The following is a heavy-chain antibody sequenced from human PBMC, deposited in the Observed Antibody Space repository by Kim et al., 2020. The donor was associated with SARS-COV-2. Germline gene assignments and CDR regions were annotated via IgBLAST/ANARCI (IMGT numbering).Heavy chain of an antibody. D-gene: IGHD3-16*01. Sequence: GGSLRLFCSASGFSFRSFAMHWVRQAPGKGLEYISVIGSNGGNTYYAGPVKGRFTTSRDNSKNILYLQMSGLRVEDTAVYYCVKGGFGSSYYYYGMDIWGQGTTVTVSS. CDR3: VKGGFGSSYYYYGMDI. CDR2: IGSNGGNT. V-gene: IGHV3-64D*06. J-gene: IGHJ6*02. CDR1: GFSFRSFA.